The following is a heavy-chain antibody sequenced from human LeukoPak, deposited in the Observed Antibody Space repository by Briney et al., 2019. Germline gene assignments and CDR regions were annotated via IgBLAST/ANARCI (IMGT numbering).Heavy chain of an antibody. D-gene: IGHD3-22*01. Sequence: GGSLRLSCAASGFTFSTYSMDWLRLAPGKGLEWVSSISPDSNYKYYVGSVKGRFTISRDNAKNSLYLQMNSLRAEDTAVYYCARGGSSGSMIYWGQGTLVTVSS. V-gene: IGHV3-21*01. CDR1: GFTFSTYS. J-gene: IGHJ4*02. CDR2: ISPDSNYK. CDR3: ARGGSSGSMIY.